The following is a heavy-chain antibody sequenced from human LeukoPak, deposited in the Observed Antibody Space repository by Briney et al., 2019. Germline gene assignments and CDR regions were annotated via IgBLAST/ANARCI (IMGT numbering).Heavy chain of an antibody. CDR2: IYYSGST. Sequence: SETLSLTCTVSGGSISSYYWSWIRQPPGKGLEWIGYIYYSGSTNYNPSLKSRVTISVDTSKNQFSLKLSSVTAADTAVYYCAREASSSWHYYYMDVWGKGTTVTVSS. CDR3: AREASSSWHYYYMDV. V-gene: IGHV4-59*12. J-gene: IGHJ6*03. CDR1: GGSISSYY. D-gene: IGHD6-13*01.